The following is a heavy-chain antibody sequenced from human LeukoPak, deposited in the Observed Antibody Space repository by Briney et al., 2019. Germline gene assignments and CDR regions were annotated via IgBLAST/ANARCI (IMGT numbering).Heavy chain of an antibody. CDR3: TKDNSYYGGAGGTCFDP. CDR2: IGADGGNT. J-gene: IGHJ5*02. D-gene: IGHD1-26*01. V-gene: IGHV3-43*02. Sequence: GGSLRLSCAASGFTFDGYDMHWVRQVPGKGLEWVSLIGADGGNTYYADTVNGRFTISRDNSRNSLFLQMISLRTEDTAVYYCTKDNSYYGGAGGTCFDPWGQGTLVTVSS. CDR1: GFTFDGYD.